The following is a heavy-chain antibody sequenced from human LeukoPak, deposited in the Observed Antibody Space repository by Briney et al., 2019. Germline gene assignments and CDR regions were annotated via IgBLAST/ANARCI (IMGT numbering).Heavy chain of an antibody. Sequence: NPSETLSLTCTVSGGSISSYYWSWIRQPAGKGLEWIGRIYTSGSTNYNPSLKSRVTMSVDTSENQFSLKLSSVTAADTAVYYCARGLTMVRGVIQYYYYYGMDVWGQGTTVTVSS. CDR3: ARGLTMVRGVIQYYYYYGMDV. V-gene: IGHV4-4*07. CDR1: GGSISSYY. CDR2: IYTSGST. J-gene: IGHJ6*02. D-gene: IGHD3-10*01.